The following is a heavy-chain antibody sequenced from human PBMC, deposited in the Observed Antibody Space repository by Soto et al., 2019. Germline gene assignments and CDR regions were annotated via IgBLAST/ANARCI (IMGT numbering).Heavy chain of an antibody. J-gene: IGHJ4*02. CDR2: IYHSGST. CDR3: AAGGGLPRYY. Sequence: QLQLQESGSGLVKPSQTLSLTCAVSGGSISSGGYSWSWIRQPPGKGLEWIGYIYHSGSTYYNPSLKSRVTLAVDRAKYQFSLKLSSVTAADTAVYYCAAGGGLPRYYWGQGTLVTVSS. D-gene: IGHD5-12*01. V-gene: IGHV4-30-2*01. CDR1: GGSISSGGYS.